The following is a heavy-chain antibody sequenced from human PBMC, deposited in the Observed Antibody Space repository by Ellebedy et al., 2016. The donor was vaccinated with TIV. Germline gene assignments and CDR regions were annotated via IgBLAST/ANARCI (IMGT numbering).Heavy chain of an antibody. Sequence: GESLKISCAASGFTFSSYGMHWVRQAPGKGLEWVAVISYEGSNKYYADSVKGRFTILRDNSKTTLYLQTNSLRAEDTAVYYGARDGRGSGSYYKGDWFDHWGQGTLVTVSS. J-gene: IGHJ5*02. CDR1: GFTFSSYG. CDR2: ISYEGSNK. D-gene: IGHD3-10*01. CDR3: ARDGRGSGSYYKGDWFDH. V-gene: IGHV3-30*03.